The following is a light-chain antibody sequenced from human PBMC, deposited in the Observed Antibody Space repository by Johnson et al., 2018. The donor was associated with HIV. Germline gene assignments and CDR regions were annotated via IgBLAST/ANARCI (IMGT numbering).Light chain of an antibody. CDR1: SSNIGNNY. CDR2: ENN. Sequence: SVLTQPPSVSAAPGQKVTISCSGSSSNIGNNYVSWYQQLPGTAPKLLIYENNKRPSGIPDRFSGSKSGTSATLGITGLQTGDEADYYCGTWDSRLRNVVATGSKVTVL. CDR3: GTWDSRLRNV. V-gene: IGLV1-51*02. J-gene: IGLJ1*01.